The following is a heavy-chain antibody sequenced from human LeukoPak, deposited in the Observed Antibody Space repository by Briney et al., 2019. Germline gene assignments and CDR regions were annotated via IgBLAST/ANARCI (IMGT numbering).Heavy chain of an antibody. CDR3: ARDRRRYCSGGSCYSGYYYYMDV. V-gene: IGHV4-39*07. CDR1: GGSISSSSYY. J-gene: IGHJ6*03. D-gene: IGHD2-15*01. CDR2: IYYSGST. Sequence: SETLSLTCTVSGGSISSSSYYWGWIRPPPGKGLEWIGSIYYSGSTYYNPSLKSRVTISVDTSKNQFSLKLSSVTAADTAVYYCARDRRRYCSGGSCYSGYYYYMDVWGKGTTVTVSS.